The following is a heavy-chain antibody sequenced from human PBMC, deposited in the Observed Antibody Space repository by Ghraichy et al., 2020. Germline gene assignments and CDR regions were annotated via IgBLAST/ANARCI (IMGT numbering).Heavy chain of an antibody. J-gene: IGHJ6*03. CDR3: ARASRDGYMYV. V-gene: IGHV1-69*04. CDR2: IIPILGIA. Sequence: MGRIIPILGIANYAQKFQGRVTITADKSTSTAYMELSSLRAEDTAVYYCARASRDGYMYVWGKGTMVT. D-gene: IGHD5-24*01.